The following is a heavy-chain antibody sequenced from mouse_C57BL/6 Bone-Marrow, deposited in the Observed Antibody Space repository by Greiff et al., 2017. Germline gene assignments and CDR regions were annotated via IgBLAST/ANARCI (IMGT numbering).Heavy chain of an antibody. CDR1: GYTFTSYW. CDR3: ARRGGWPYFDY. CDR2: FYPGSGST. V-gene: IGHV1-55*01. Sequence: QVQLQQPGAELVKPGASVKMSCKASGYTFTSYWITWVKQRPGQGLEWIGDFYPGSGSTNYNEMFKSKATLTVDTSSSTAYMQLSSLTYEDSAVYYCARRGGWPYFDYWGQGTTLTVSS. D-gene: IGHD2-3*01. J-gene: IGHJ2*01.